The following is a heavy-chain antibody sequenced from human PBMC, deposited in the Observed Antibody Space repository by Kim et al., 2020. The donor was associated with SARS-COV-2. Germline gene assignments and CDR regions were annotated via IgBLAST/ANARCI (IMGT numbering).Heavy chain of an antibody. Sequence: SETLSLTCAVYGGSFSGYYWSWIRQPPGKGLEWTGEINHSGSTNYNPSLKSRVTISVDTSKNQFSLKLSSVTAADTAVYYCARGRFLEWLSVVSGYFDLWGRGTLVTVSS. J-gene: IGHJ2*01. CDR1: GGSFSGYY. V-gene: IGHV4-34*01. CDR3: ARGRFLEWLSVVSGYFDL. D-gene: IGHD3-3*01. CDR2: INHSGST.